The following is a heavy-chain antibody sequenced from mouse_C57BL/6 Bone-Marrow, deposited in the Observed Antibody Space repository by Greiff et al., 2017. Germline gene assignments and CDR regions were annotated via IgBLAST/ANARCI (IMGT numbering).Heavy chain of an antibody. V-gene: IGHV5-4*01. Sequence: EVQVVESGGGLVKPGGSLKLSCAASGFTFSSYAMSWVRQTPEKRLEWVATISDGGSYTYYPDNVKGRFTISRDNAKNNLYLQMNHLTSEDTAMYYCARDPHYSNYEGFAYWGQGTLVTVSA. J-gene: IGHJ3*01. D-gene: IGHD2-5*01. CDR1: GFTFSSYA. CDR2: ISDGGSYT. CDR3: ARDPHYSNYEGFAY.